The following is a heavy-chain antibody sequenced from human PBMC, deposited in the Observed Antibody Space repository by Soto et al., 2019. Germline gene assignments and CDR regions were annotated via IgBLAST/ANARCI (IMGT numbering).Heavy chain of an antibody. Sequence: HVQLVESGGGLIKPGGSLRLSCAASGFSFSDYYMNWIRQAPGKGLEWVSYISGTTTYTNYADSVRGRFTISRDNAKKSLYLQMYSLRAEDTAVYYCARGDGVDDAFHIWGQGTMVTVSS. V-gene: IGHV3-11*05. CDR2: ISGTTTYT. CDR3: ARGDGVDDAFHI. D-gene: IGHD3-16*01. J-gene: IGHJ3*02. CDR1: GFSFSDYY.